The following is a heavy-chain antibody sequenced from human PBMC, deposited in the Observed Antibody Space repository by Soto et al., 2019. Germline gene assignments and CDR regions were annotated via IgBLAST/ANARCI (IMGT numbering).Heavy chain of an antibody. Sequence: GGSLRLSCGASGFTFSNYWMHWVRQAPGEGLVWVSRISGDGSFTRFADSVKGRFTISRDNAKNTMSLQMNSLRVDDTAVYYCARVGGGAGNFDYWGQGTLVTVSS. D-gene: IGHD2-21*01. CDR3: ARVGGGAGNFDY. CDR2: ISGDGSFT. CDR1: GFTFSNYW. V-gene: IGHV3-74*01. J-gene: IGHJ4*02.